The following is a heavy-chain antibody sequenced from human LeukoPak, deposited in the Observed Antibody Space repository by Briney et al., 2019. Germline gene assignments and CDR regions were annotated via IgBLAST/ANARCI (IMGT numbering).Heavy chain of an antibody. J-gene: IGHJ4*02. CDR2: IYYTGNT. CDR3: ASLRERSYYARGFDY. CDR1: GVSISSSNSY. V-gene: IGHV4-39*01. D-gene: IGHD1-26*01. Sequence: SETLSLTCTVSGVSISSSNSYWGWIRQPPGKGLEWIGSIYYTGNTYYNASLKSRVTISVDTSKNQFSLKLNSVTAADTAVYYCASLRERSYYARGFDYWGQGTLVTVSS.